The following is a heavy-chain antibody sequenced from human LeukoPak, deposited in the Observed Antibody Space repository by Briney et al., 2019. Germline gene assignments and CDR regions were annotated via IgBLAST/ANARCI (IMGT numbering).Heavy chain of an antibody. D-gene: IGHD6-19*01. CDR3: ARGYSSGWYGDSYYYYMDV. Sequence: SETLSLTCTVSVGSISSYYWSWIRQPAGKGLEWIGRIYSRGSTNYNRSLKSRVTMSVDTSKNQFSLKLSSVTAADTAVYYCARGYSSGWYGDSYYYYMDVWGKGTTVTISS. J-gene: IGHJ6*03. CDR1: VGSISSYY. V-gene: IGHV4-4*07. CDR2: IYSRGST.